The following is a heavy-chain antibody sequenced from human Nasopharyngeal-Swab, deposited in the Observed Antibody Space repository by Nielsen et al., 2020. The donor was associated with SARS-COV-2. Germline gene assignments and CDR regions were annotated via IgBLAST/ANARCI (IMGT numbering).Heavy chain of an antibody. CDR2: ISYDGSNK. Sequence: VRQDPGKGLEWVAVISYDGSNKYYADSVKGRFTISRDNSKNTLYLQMNSLRAEDTAVYYCAKLDMVRGVIITSYAFDIWGQGTMVTVSS. V-gene: IGHV3-30*18. J-gene: IGHJ3*02. D-gene: IGHD3-10*01. CDR3: AKLDMVRGVIITSYAFDI.